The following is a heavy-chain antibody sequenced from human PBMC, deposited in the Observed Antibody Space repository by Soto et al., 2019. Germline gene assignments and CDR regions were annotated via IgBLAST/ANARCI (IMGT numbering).Heavy chain of an antibody. CDR1: GYTFTPYH. D-gene: IGHD3-22*01. V-gene: IGHV1-46*01. CDR3: AREVIVVNGRDYSKGMDV. CDR2: INPSAGRT. Sequence: QVLLVQSGAEVKKPGASVKVSCKASGYTFTPYHMHWVRQAPGQGLEWMGVINPSAGRTTYAQNSQGRVTVTMDTSTSTVYLMLSSLRSEDTAVYYCAREVIVVNGRDYSKGMDVWGQGTTVTVSS. J-gene: IGHJ6*02.